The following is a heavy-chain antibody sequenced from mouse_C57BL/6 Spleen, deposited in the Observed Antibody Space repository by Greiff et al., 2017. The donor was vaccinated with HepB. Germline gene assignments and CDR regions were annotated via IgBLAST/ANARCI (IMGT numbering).Heavy chain of an antibody. V-gene: IGHV5-12*01. CDR3: ARQGYDEGYYAMDY. J-gene: IGHJ4*01. CDR2: ISNGGGST. D-gene: IGHD2-2*01. CDR1: GFTFSDYY. Sequence: EVQGVESGGGLVQPGGSLKLSCAASGFTFSDYYMYWVRQTPEKRLEWVAYISNGGGSTYYPDTVKGRFTISRDNAKNTLYLQMSRLKSEDTAMYYCARQGYDEGYYAMDYWGQGTSVTVSS.